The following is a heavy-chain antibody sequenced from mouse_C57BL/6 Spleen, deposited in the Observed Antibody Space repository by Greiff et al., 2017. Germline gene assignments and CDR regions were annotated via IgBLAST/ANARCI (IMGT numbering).Heavy chain of an antibody. Sequence: VQLKESGGGLVQPKGSLKLSCAASGFSFNTYAMNWVRQAPGKGLEWVARIRSKSNNYATSYADSVKDRFTISRDDSESMLYLQMNNLKTEDTAMYYCVRQDYGSRPDWYFDVWGTGTTVTVSS. CDR2: IRSKSNNYAT. CDR1: GFSFNTYA. J-gene: IGHJ1*03. D-gene: IGHD1-1*01. V-gene: IGHV10-1*01. CDR3: VRQDYGSRPDWYFDV.